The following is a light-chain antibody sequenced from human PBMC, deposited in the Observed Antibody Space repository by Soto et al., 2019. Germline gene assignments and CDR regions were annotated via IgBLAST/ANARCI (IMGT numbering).Light chain of an antibody. CDR1: SSNIGAGYD. J-gene: IGLJ1*01. CDR3: HSYDFSLSAYV. CDR2: GNS. V-gene: IGLV1-40*01. Sequence: QSVLTQPPSVSGAPGQRVTISCTGSSSNIGAGYDVHWYQQLPGTAPKLLIYGNSNRPSGVPDRFSGSKSGTSASLAITGLQAEDEAHYYSHSYDFSLSAYVFGTGTKLTLL.